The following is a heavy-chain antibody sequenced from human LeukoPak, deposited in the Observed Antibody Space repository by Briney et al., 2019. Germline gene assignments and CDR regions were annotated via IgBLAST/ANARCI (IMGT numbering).Heavy chain of an antibody. CDR2: IRSDGSNE. CDR1: GFTFTDYG. D-gene: IGHD1/OR15-1a*01. CDR3: VKDQPVCNK. J-gene: IGHJ4*02. Sequence: GGSLRLSCAASGFTFTDYGLHWARQAPGKGLEWVAFIRSDGSNEFYADSVKGRFFISRDNSKNALYLQMNSLRTEDRAVYYCVKDQPVCNKWGQGALVTVSS. V-gene: IGHV3-30*02.